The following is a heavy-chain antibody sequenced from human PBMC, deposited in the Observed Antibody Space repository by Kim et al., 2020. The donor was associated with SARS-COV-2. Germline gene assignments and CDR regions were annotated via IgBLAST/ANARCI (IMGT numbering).Heavy chain of an antibody. Sequence: CNPSLKSRVTITVDTSKTQYSLKLRSVTAADTAVYYCARHDSDGRCHYVDCWGQGPLVTVS. J-gene: IGHJ4*02. D-gene: IGHD2-21*01. CDR3: ARHDSDGRCHYVDC. V-gene: IGHV4-39*01.